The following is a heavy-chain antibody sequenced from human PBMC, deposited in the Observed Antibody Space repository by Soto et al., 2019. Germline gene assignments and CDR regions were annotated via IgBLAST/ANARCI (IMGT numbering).Heavy chain of an antibody. Sequence: EVQLVESGGGLVKPGGSLRLSCAASGFTFSSYSMNWVHQAPGKGLEWVSSISSSSSYIYYADSVKGRFTISRDNAKNSLYLQMNSLRAEDTAVYYCARAKVYGDYFDYWGQGTLVTVSS. CDR1: GFTFSSYS. CDR3: ARAKVYGDYFDY. CDR2: ISSSSSYI. V-gene: IGHV3-21*01. D-gene: IGHD4-17*01. J-gene: IGHJ4*02.